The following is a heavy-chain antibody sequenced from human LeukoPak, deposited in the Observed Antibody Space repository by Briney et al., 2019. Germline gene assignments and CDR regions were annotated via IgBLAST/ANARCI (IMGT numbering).Heavy chain of an antibody. CDR3: AKNRGIGSADWFDP. V-gene: IGHV3-23*01. J-gene: IGHJ5*02. D-gene: IGHD2-2*01. CDR2: LSGSGRTT. Sequence: PGGSLRLSCSASGFLFSNYAMSWVRQAPGKGLEWISALSGSGRTTYNAGSVKGRFTISRDNSGNTLYLQMNSLTVEDTALYYCAKNRGIGSADWFDPWGQGTLVTVSS. CDR1: GFLFSNYA.